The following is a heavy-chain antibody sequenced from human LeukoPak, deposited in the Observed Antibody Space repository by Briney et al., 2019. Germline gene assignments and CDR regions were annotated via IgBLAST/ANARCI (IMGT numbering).Heavy chain of an antibody. J-gene: IGHJ4*02. CDR1: GFTFSTYG. V-gene: IGHV3-33*01. CDR2: IWSDGTNK. D-gene: IGHD3-10*01. CDR3: ARPYSASGSCYLPNFDY. Sequence: GGSLRLSCAASGFTFSTYGMHWVRQAPGKGLEWVAVIWSDGTNKYYADSVKGRFAISRDNSKNTLYLQMNSLRADDTAVYYCARPYSASGSCYLPNFDYWGQGTLVTVSS.